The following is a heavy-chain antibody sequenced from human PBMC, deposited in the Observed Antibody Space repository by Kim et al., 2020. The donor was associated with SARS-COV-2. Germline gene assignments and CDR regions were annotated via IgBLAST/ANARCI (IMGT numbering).Heavy chain of an antibody. V-gene: IGHV1-3*01. J-gene: IGHJ4*02. CDR3: ARDGTTRNGGYYFDY. D-gene: IGHD1-1*01. Sequence: PKFQGRVTITRDASASTAYMGLSSLRSEDTAVYYCARDGTTRNGGYYFDYWGQGALVTVSS.